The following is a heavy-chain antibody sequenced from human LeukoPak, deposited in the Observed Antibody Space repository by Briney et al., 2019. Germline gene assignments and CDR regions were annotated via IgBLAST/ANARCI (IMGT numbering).Heavy chain of an antibody. Sequence: RASVKVSCKASGYSFTSYAMNWVRQAPGQGLEWMGWINTNTGNPTYAQGFTGRCVFSLDTSVSTAYLQISSLKAEDTAVYSCARVAEYSSGWYDPFDYWGQGTLVTVSS. CDR3: ARVAEYSSGWYDPFDY. V-gene: IGHV7-4-1*02. J-gene: IGHJ4*02. D-gene: IGHD6-19*01. CDR2: INTNTGNP. CDR1: GYSFTSYA.